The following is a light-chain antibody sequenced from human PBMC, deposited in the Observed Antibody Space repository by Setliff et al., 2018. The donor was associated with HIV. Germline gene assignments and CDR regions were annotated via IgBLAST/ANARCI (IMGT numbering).Light chain of an antibody. V-gene: IGLV1-40*01. CDR2: GNR. Sequence: QSAPTQPPSVSAAPGQKVTVSCSGSSSNIGNNYVSWYQHLPGAAPKLLIYGNRNRPSGVPDRFSGSKSGTSASLAITGLQAEDEADYYCQSYDSSLSGYVFGTGTKVTVL. CDR3: QSYDSSLSGYV. CDR1: SSNIGNNY. J-gene: IGLJ1*01.